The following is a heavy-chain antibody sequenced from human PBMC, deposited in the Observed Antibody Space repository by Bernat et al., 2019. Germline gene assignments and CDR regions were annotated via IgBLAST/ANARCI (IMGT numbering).Heavy chain of an antibody. CDR1: GFAFNSYI. CDR2: ISGSGGST. D-gene: IGHD6-19*01. CDR3: VKGVRIEVAGNFDY. Sequence: EVQLLESGGGLVQPGGSLRLSCAASGFAFNSYIMSWVRQAPGKGLEWVSIISGSGGSTSYADSVKGRFTISRDNSEHTVFLQMNNLRAEDTAVYYCVKGVRIEVAGNFDYWGQGTLVTVSS. V-gene: IGHV3-23*01. J-gene: IGHJ4*02.